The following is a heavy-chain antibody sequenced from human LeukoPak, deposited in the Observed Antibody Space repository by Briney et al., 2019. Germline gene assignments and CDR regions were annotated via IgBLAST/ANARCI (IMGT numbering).Heavy chain of an antibody. D-gene: IGHD6-19*01. J-gene: IGHJ4*02. CDR2: INWNSGST. V-gene: IGHV3-20*04. CDR3: ASLAELAVAGTGVSY. Sequence: GGSLRLSCAASGFTFDDYGMSWVRQAPGKGLGWVSGINWNSGSTGYANSVKGRFTISRDNAKNSLYLQMNSLRAEDTAVYYCASLAELAVAGTGVSYWGQGTLVTVSS. CDR1: GFTFDDYG.